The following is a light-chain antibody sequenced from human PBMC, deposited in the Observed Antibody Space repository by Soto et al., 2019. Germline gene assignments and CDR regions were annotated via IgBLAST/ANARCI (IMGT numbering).Light chain of an antibody. CDR1: QSVSDY. CDR2: DAS. Sequence: EVVLTQSPATLSLSPGERATLSCRASQSVSDYVAWYQQKPGQAPRLLIYDASNRATGIPAIPARFSGSGSGTDFTLNISSLEPEDFAVYYCQQRATLPWTFGQGTKVGIK. J-gene: IGKJ1*01. V-gene: IGKV3-11*01. CDR3: QQRATLPWT.